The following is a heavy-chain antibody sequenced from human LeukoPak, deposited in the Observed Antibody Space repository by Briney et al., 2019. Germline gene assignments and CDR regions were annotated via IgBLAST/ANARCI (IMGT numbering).Heavy chain of an antibody. CDR3: VRGASGGHYVIDY. CDR2: ISPDGRST. CDR1: GFTYGNYL. J-gene: IGHJ4*02. Sequence: GRSLRLSCAASGFTYGNYLMHWVRQAPGKGLVWVSRISPDGRSTNYADFVKGRFTVSRDNAMNTVYLQMNSLRTEDTAVYYCVRGASGGHYVIDYWGQGTLVTVS. D-gene: IGHD1-26*01. V-gene: IGHV3-74*01.